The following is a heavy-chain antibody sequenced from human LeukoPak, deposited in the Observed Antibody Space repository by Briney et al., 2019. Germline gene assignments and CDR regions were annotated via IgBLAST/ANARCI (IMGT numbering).Heavy chain of an antibody. CDR3: VSHSDPFTSYSFDY. V-gene: IGHV3-53*01. D-gene: IGHD3-10*01. Sequence: GGSLRLSSAASGFTASSYYMSWVRHAPGEGLGWVSIIDSGVNTYYADSVRGGFTISRDNSKNTLSLQMNNLRAEDTAVYYCVSHSDPFTSYSFDYWGQGTLVSVSS. J-gene: IGHJ4*02. CDR2: IDSGVNT. CDR1: GFTASSYY.